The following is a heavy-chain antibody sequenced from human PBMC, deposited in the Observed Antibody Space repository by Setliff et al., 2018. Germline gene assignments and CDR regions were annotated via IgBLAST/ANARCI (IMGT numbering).Heavy chain of an antibody. CDR2: INSGGTKI. CDR3: ARSINGYQQRYDI. D-gene: IGHD3-22*01. Sequence: GGSLRLSCAASGFIFRSYEMNWVRRTPGKGLEWVSYINSGGTKIYYADSVEGRFTISRDNGKNSLFLQMNSVRGEDTAIYYCARSINGYQQRYDIWGQGALVTVSS. J-gene: IGHJ4*02. CDR1: GFIFRSYE. V-gene: IGHV3-48*03.